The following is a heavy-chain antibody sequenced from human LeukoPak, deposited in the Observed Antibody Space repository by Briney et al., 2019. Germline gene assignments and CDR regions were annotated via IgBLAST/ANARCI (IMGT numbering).Heavy chain of an antibody. D-gene: IGHD4-11*01. Sequence: SETLSLTCAVYGGSFSGYYWSWMRQPPGKGLEWIGEINHSGSTNYNPSLKSRVTISVDTSKNQFSLKLSSVTAADTAVYYCARSNDYSNYVPAYWGQGTLVTVSS. CDR1: GGSFSGYY. CDR3: ARSNDYSNYVPAY. CDR2: INHSGST. J-gene: IGHJ4*02. V-gene: IGHV4-34*01.